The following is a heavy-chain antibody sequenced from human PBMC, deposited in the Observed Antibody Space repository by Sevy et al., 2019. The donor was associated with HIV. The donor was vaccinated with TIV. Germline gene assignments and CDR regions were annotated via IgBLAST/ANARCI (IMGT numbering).Heavy chain of an antibody. J-gene: IGHJ3*02. CDR2: IWNDGTNK. D-gene: IGHD3-16*01. CDR3: ARDYEIAFGGAPDAFEI. V-gene: IGHV3-33*01. CDR1: GFTFSNFG. Sequence: GSLRLSCAASGFTFSNFGMHWVRQAPGKGLEWVAVIWNDGTNKYYADSVKGRFTISRDNSRNTRYLLMNSLRAEETAVYYCARDYEIAFGGAPDAFEIWGQGTLVTVSS.